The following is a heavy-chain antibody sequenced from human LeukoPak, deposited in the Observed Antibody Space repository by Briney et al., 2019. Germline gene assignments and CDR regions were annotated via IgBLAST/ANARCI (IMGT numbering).Heavy chain of an antibody. V-gene: IGHV1-69*04. CDR1: GGTSNSHA. Sequence: SVKVPCKASGGTSNSHAISWVRQAPGQGLEWMGRIISNLGTTNRAQKFQDRVTLTADKSTNTAYMELTSLTSDDTAIYYCATTNDGGGYQWGDFFDYWGQGTLVTVSS. J-gene: IGHJ4*02. CDR2: IISNLGTT. CDR3: ATTNDGGGYQWGDFFDY. D-gene: IGHD3-22*01.